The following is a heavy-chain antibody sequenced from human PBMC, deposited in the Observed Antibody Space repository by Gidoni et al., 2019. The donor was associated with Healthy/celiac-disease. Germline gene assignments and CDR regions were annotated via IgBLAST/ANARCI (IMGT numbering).Heavy chain of an antibody. CDR3: ARRGTTGAAGIAVAGVDY. CDR2: IYPGDSDT. D-gene: IGHD6-19*01. Sequence: EVQLVQSGAEVKKPGESLKISCKGSGSSFTSYWIGWVRQMPGKGLEWMGIIYPGDSDTRYSPSFQGQVTISADKSISTAYLQWSSLKASDTAMYYCARRGTTGAAGIAVAGVDYWGQGTLVTVSS. J-gene: IGHJ4*02. V-gene: IGHV5-51*03. CDR1: GSSFTSYW.